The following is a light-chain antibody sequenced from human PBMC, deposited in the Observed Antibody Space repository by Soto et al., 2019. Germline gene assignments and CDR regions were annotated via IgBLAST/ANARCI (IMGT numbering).Light chain of an antibody. Sequence: DIVMTQSPDSLAVSLGERATINCKSSQSVLYSSNNKNYLAWYQQKPGQPPKLLIYWASTRESGVPDRFSGSGSGTDFTLTISSRQAEDVAVYYGQQYYSTPYTLGQGTKLEIK. J-gene: IGKJ2*01. CDR3: QQYYSTPYT. V-gene: IGKV4-1*01. CDR2: WAS. CDR1: QSVLYSSNNKNY.